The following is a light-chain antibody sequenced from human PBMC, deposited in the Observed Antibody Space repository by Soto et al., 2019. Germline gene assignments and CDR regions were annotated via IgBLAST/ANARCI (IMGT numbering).Light chain of an antibody. CDR1: SSDVGGYNY. CDR2: HVD. V-gene: IGLV2-11*01. Sequence: QSALTQPRSVSGSPGQSVTISCTGTSSDVGGYNYVSWYQHHTGKAPKLMIYHVDKRPSGVPGRFSGSKSGNAASLTISGLQAEDEADYYCFSNAGSYPFVFGTGTKVTVL. J-gene: IGLJ1*01. CDR3: FSNAGSYPFV.